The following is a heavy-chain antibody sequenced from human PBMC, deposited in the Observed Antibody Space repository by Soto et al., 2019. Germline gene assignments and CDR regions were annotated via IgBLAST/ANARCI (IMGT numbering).Heavy chain of an antibody. V-gene: IGHV1-3*01. CDR2: INAGNGNT. CDR1: GYTFPSYA. Sequence: ASVTVACKASGYTFPSYAMHWVRQAPGQRLEWMGWINAGNGNTKYSQKFQGRVTITRDTSASTAYMELSSLRSEDTAVYYCAREGLQYHNWFDPWGQGTLVTVSS. D-gene: IGHD4-4*01. J-gene: IGHJ5*02. CDR3: AREGLQYHNWFDP.